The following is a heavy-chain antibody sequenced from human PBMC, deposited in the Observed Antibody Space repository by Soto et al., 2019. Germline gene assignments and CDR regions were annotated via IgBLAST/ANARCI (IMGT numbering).Heavy chain of an antibody. Sequence: PSETLSLTCIVSGGSITSYHCSWFRQLPEKGLEGIAYRSYTRNTNYNPSFQSRVTISIDTSKNKWTLKITSMTAADTTVYYCARVMHGGFNHYFDPGGQGPLVTASS. D-gene: IGHD2-15*01. CDR3: ARVMHGGFNHYFDP. J-gene: IGHJ5*02. CDR1: GGSITSYH. CDR2: RSYTRNT. V-gene: IGHV4-59*01.